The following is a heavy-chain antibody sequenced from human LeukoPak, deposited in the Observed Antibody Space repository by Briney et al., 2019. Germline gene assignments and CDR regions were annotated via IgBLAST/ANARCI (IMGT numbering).Heavy chain of an antibody. CDR1: GFTVSSNY. CDR2: IYSGGST. V-gene: IGHV3-53*05. J-gene: IGHJ4*02. CDR3: ARDLSISSTSCPSH. Sequence: GGSLRLSCAASGFTVSSNYMSWVRQAPGKGLEWVSVIYSGGSTYYADSVKGRFTISRDNSKNTLYLQMNSLRSDDTAVYHCARDLSISSTSCPSHWGQGTLVTVSS. D-gene: IGHD2-2*01.